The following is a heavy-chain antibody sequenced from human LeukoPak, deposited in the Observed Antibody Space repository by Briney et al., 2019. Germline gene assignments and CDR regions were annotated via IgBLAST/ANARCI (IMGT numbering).Heavy chain of an antibody. CDR3: ARTYDILTGHDAFDI. J-gene: IGHJ3*02. D-gene: IGHD3-9*01. CDR2: IYYSGST. V-gene: IGHV4-59*01. CDR1: GGSISSYY. Sequence: PSETLSLTCTVSGGSISSYYWSWVRQPPGKGLEWIGYIYYSGSTNYNPSLKSRVTISVDTSKNQFSLKLSSVTAADTAVYYCARTYDILTGHDAFDIWGQGTMVTVSS.